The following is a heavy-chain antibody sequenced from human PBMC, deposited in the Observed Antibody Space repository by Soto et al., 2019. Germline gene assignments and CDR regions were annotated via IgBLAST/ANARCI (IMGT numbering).Heavy chain of an antibody. D-gene: IGHD5-12*01. Sequence: QVQLVQSGSEVKKPGSSVRVSCKTSGGSFSIYTFSWVRQAPGQGLEWMGRVLPFLDLTTYSQKFQGRVTITADKSTATAYLDLDNLTSEDTAIYYCATDRANSNRPNFDSWGQGTLVTVSS. CDR1: GGSFSIYT. CDR3: ATDRANSNRPNFDS. CDR2: VLPFLDLT. V-gene: IGHV1-69*02. J-gene: IGHJ4*02.